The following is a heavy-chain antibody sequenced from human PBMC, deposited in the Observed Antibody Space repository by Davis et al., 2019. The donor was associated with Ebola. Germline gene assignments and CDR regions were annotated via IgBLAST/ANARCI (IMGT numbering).Heavy chain of an antibody. CDR2: INPNSGGT. Sequence: ASVKVSCKASGYTFTSYDINWVRQATGQGLEWMGWINPNSGGTNYAQKFQGRVTMTRDTSISTAYMELSRLRSDDTAVYYCARDFGLGMIAYYYYYMDVWGKGTTVTVSS. CDR3: ARDFGLGMIAYYYYYMDV. CDR1: GYTFTSYD. V-gene: IGHV1-2*02. D-gene: IGHD3/OR15-3a*01. J-gene: IGHJ6*03.